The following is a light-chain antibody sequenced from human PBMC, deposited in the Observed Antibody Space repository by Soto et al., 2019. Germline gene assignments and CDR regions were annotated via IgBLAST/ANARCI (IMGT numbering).Light chain of an antibody. CDR3: QQYGSSPWS. Sequence: EIVLTQSPATLSLPPGERATLSCGASQSVSSYLAWYQHKVGQAPRLLIYDASSRATGIPARFSGSGSGTDFTLTISSLEPEDFAVYYCQQYGSSPWSFGQGTKVDI. CDR1: QSVSSY. J-gene: IGKJ1*01. CDR2: DAS. V-gene: IGKV3D-20*01.